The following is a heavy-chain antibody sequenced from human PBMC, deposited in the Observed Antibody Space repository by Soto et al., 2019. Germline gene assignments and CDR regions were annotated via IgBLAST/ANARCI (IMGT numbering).Heavy chain of an antibody. CDR1: GGSISSGDFY. Sequence: QVQLQESGPGLVKPSQTLSLTCTVSGGSISSGDFYWTWIRQTPGKGLEWIGYIYYSGSTNYNPSLKSRVTISVDTSKSQFSLKLSSVTAADTAVYYCARDAKYHSDVSGYYSRFDSWGQGTLVTVSS. D-gene: IGHD3-22*01. V-gene: IGHV4-30-4*01. CDR3: ARDAKYHSDVSGYYSRFDS. CDR2: IYYSGST. J-gene: IGHJ4*02.